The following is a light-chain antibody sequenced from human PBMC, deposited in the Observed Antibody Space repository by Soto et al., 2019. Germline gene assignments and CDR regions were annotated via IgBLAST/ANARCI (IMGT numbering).Light chain of an antibody. V-gene: IGKV3-15*01. J-gene: IGKJ2*01. CDR1: QGISSE. CDR2: GAS. Sequence: EIVMTQSPATLSLSPGERAALSCRASQGISSELAWYQQKPDQPPRLLIYGASTRATGVPARFTGSGSGSDFTLTISGLQSEDFAVYYCQQGHNWPLTFGQGTRLEI. CDR3: QQGHNWPLT.